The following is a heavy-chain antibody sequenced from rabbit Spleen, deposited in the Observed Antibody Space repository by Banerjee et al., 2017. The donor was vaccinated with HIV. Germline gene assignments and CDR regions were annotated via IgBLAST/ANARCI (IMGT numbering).Heavy chain of an antibody. Sequence: QSLEESGGDLVKPGASLTLTCTASGFSFTSSYWMCWVRQAPGKGLEWIGCIDTGSGRTYYASWAKGRFTISKTSSTTVTLQMTSLTAADTATYFCARGNIGIVYYSLWGQGTLVTVS. CDR3: ARGNIGIVYYSL. CDR1: GFSFTSSYW. CDR2: IDTGSGRT. D-gene: IGHD1-1*01. V-gene: IGHV1S40*01. J-gene: IGHJ4*01.